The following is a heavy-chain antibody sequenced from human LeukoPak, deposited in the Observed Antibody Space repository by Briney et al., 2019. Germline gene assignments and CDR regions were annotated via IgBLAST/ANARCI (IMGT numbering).Heavy chain of an antibody. J-gene: IGHJ4*02. CDR1: GFTFSSYE. Sequence: GGSLRLSCAASGFTFSSYETKWVRQAPWKGLEWVSYISSSGSTIYYADSVKGRFTISRDNAKNSLYLQMNSLRAEDTAVYYCARDPSFDILTGYDYWGQGTLVTVSS. CDR2: ISSSGSTI. D-gene: IGHD3-9*01. CDR3: ARDPSFDILTGYDY. V-gene: IGHV3-48*03.